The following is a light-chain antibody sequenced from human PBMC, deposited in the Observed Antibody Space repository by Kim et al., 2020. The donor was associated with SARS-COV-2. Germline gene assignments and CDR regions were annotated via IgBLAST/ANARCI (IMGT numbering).Light chain of an antibody. J-gene: IGKJ5*01. CDR2: AAS. CDR3: QQLNSYSIT. Sequence: ASVGDRVTITCRASQDISSYLDWYQQKPGKAPKLLIYAASTLQRGVPSRFSGSGSGTEFTLTISSLQPEDIATYYCQQLNSYSITFGQGTRLEIK. V-gene: IGKV1-9*01. CDR1: QDISSY.